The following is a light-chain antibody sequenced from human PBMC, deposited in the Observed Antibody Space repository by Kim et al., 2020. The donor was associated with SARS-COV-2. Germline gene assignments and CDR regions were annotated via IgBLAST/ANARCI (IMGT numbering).Light chain of an antibody. CDR1: SSDIGSYIF. CDR3: SSYAGSNNWL. V-gene: IGLV2-8*01. Sequence: GQSFAISCTGTSSDIGSYIFVSWYQQHPGKAPKLIIHEVSHRSSGVPDRFSGSKSGNTASLTVSGLRAEDEADYYCSSYAGSNNWLFGGGTKVTVL. J-gene: IGLJ2*01. CDR2: EVS.